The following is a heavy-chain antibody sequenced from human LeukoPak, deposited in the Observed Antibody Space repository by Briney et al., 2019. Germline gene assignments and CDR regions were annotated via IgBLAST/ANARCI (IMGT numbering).Heavy chain of an antibody. CDR1: GFTFSSYS. J-gene: IGHJ4*02. CDR2: ISSSSYI. Sequence: GGSLRLSCAASGFTFSSYSMNWVRQAPGKGLEWVSSISSSSYIYYADSVKGRFTISRDNAKNSLYLQMNSLRAEDTAVYYCARDSVGASEDYWGQGTLVTVSS. CDR3: ARDSVGASEDY. D-gene: IGHD1-26*01. V-gene: IGHV3-21*01.